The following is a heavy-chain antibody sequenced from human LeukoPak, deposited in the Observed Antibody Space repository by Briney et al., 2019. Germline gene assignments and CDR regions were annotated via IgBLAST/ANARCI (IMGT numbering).Heavy chain of an antibody. CDR3: ARGGTSGLYSNYLLN. Sequence: ASVKVSCKASGGTFSNYAISWVRQAPGQGLEWMGGIIPIFGTADYAQKFQGRVTITADESTSTAYMELSSLGSEDTAVYYCARGGTSGLYSNYLLNWGQGTLVTVSS. CDR1: GGTFSNYA. D-gene: IGHD4-11*01. V-gene: IGHV1-69*13. CDR2: IIPIFGTA. J-gene: IGHJ4*02.